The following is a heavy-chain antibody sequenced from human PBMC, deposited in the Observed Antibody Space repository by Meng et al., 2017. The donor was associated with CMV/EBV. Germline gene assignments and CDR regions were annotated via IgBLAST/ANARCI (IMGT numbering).Heavy chain of an antibody. D-gene: IGHD3-10*01. Sequence: GGSLRLSCAASGFTFSTYSMNWVRQAPGKGLEWVSCISSSSRYIYYADSLKGRFTISRDNAKSSLYLQMNSLRAEDTAVYYCARERTPGSGDYYGMDVWGEGTTVTVSS. CDR2: ISSSSRYI. CDR1: GFTFSTYS. V-gene: IGHV3-21*01. J-gene: IGHJ6*04. CDR3: ARERTPGSGDYYGMDV.